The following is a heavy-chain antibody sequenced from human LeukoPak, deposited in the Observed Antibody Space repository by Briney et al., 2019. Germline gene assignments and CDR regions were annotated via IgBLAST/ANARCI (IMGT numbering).Heavy chain of an antibody. CDR2: ISGSGGST. Sequence: PGASLRLSCAASGFTCSSYAMSWVRQAPGKGLEWVSAISGSGGSTYYADSVKGRFTISRDNSKSTLYLQMNSLRAEDTAVYYCAKGPSTAMVFYWFDPWGQGTLVTVSS. D-gene: IGHD5-18*01. V-gene: IGHV3-23*01. J-gene: IGHJ5*02. CDR1: GFTCSSYA. CDR3: AKGPSTAMVFYWFDP.